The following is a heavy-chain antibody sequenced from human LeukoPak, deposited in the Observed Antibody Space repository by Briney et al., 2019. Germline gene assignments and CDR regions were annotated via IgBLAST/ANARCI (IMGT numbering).Heavy chain of an antibody. Sequence: PGGSLRLSCAASGFTVSSNYMSWVRQAPGKGLEWVSVIYSGGTTYYADSAMGRFTVSRDNSKNTLYLQMNSLRAEDTAVYYCVAFSPYFWGQGTLVTVSS. CDR1: GFTVSSNY. CDR2: IYSGGTT. D-gene: IGHD2-21*01. J-gene: IGHJ4*02. V-gene: IGHV3-53*01. CDR3: VAFSPYF.